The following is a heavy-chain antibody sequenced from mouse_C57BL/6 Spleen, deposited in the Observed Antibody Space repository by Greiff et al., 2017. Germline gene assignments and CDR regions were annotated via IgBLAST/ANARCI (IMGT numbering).Heavy chain of an antibody. D-gene: IGHD1-1*01. J-gene: IGHJ4*01. V-gene: IGHV5-4*01. CDR3: ARDYGSNYAMDY. CDR1: GFTFSSYA. Sequence: EVKLEESGGGLVKPGGSLKLSCAASGFTFSSYAMSWVRQTPEKRLEWVATISDGGSYTYYPANVKGRFTISRDNAKNNLYLQMSHLKSEDTAMYYCARDYGSNYAMDYWGQGTSVTVSS. CDR2: ISDGGSYT.